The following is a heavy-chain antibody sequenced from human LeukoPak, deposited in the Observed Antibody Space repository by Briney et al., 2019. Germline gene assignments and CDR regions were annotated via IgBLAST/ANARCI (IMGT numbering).Heavy chain of an antibody. Sequence: PGGSLRLSCAASGFTFSSYWMHWVRQAPGKGLVWVSRINSDGSSTSYADSVKGRFTVSRDNAKNTLYLQMNSLRAEDTAVYYCAKDLGYDFWSGYCDYWGQGTLVTVSS. V-gene: IGHV3-74*01. CDR2: INSDGSST. CDR1: GFTFSSYW. J-gene: IGHJ4*02. CDR3: AKDLGYDFWSGYCDY. D-gene: IGHD3-3*01.